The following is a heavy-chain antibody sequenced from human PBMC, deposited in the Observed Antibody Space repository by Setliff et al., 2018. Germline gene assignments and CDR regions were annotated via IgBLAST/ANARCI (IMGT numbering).Heavy chain of an antibody. J-gene: IGHJ6*03. Sequence: ASVKVSCKASGYSFTNYDINWVRQVTGQGLEWLGWINTNSGTTGRAQKFQDRVTMTRDPSITTAYMELSSLRSDDSAVYYCARGYCNTTTCSTSPQYYYLDVWDKGTTVTVFS. CDR1: GYSFTNYD. CDR2: INTNSGTT. V-gene: IGHV1-8*02. D-gene: IGHD2-2*02. CDR3: ARGYCNTTTCSTSPQYYYLDV.